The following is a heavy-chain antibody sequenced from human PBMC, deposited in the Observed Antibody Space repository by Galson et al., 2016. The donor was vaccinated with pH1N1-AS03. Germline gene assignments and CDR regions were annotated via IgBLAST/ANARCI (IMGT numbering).Heavy chain of an antibody. Sequence: SVKVSCKASGGTFTSYAISWVRQAPGQGLEWVGGIIPLFGKSTYAQKFQGRVTITADKSTSTAYMELSSLRSEDTAVYYCARATLCWGGASGWFDPWGQGTLVTVSS. J-gene: IGHJ5*02. CDR3: ARATLCWGGASGWFDP. D-gene: IGHD3-10*02. CDR1: GGTFTSYA. V-gene: IGHV1-69*06. CDR2: IIPLFGKS.